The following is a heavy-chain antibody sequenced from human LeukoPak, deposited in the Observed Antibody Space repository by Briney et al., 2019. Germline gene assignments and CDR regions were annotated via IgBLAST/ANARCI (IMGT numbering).Heavy chain of an antibody. J-gene: IGHJ1*01. CDR1: GFIFGTTS. V-gene: IGHV3-7*01. CDR3: TRDQH. Sequence: EGSLRLSCAGSGFIFGTTSMSWVRQTPGKGLEWVASINYDGSEKYYVGSVEGRFTISRDSAEKSLFLQMNSLRAEDTAIYYCTRDQHWGQGTLVTVSS. CDR2: INYDGSEK.